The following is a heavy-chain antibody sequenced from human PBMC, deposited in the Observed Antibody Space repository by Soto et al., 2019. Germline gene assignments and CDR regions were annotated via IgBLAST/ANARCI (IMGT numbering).Heavy chain of an antibody. CDR1: GDSVSSNSAA. CDR2: TYYRSKWYN. D-gene: IGHD6-13*01. J-gene: IGHJ5*02. V-gene: IGHV6-1*01. CDR3: ARDMLGAAGIVGCFDP. Sequence: SQPLSLTCAISGDSVSSNSAAWNWIRQSPSRGLESLGRTYYRSKWYNDYVVSVESRITINPDTYKHQHSLQLHSVTPEYTAADYCARDMLGAAGIVGCFDPSGQGTLVTVSS.